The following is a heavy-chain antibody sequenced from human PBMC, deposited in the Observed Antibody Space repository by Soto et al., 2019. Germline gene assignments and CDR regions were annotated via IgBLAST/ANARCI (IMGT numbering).Heavy chain of an antibody. J-gene: IGHJ4*02. CDR3: ARYGYDILTGSYYFDY. CDR1: GFTFSSYW. V-gene: IGHV3-74*01. Sequence: GGSLRLSCAASGFTFSSYWMHWVRQAPGKGLVWVSRINSDGSSTSYADSVKGRFTISRDNAKNTLYLQMNSLRAEDTAVYYCARYGYDILTGSYYFDYWGQGTLVTVSS. D-gene: IGHD3-9*01. CDR2: INSDGSST.